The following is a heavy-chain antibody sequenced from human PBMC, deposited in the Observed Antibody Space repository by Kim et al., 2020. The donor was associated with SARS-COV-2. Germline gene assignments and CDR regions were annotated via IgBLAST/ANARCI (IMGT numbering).Heavy chain of an antibody. CDR2: ISSSGSTI. Sequence: GGSLRLSCAASGFTFSDYYMSWIRQAPGKGLEWVSYISSSGSTIYYADSVKGRFTISRDNAKNSLYLQMNSLRAEDTAVYYCATNRGSSKSLLPNYWGQGTLVTVPS. V-gene: IGHV3-11*01. J-gene: IGHJ4*02. CDR1: GFTFSDYY. CDR3: ATNRGSSKSLLPNY. D-gene: IGHD6-6*01.